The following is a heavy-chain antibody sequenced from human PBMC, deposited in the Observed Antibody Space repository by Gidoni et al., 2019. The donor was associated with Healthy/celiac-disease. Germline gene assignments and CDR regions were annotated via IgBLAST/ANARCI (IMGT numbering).Heavy chain of an antibody. CDR1: RYTFTGHY. J-gene: IGHJ6*02. D-gene: IGHD3-3*01. CDR3: ARMLGSGYPTEIDANYYYYYGMDV. CDR2: INPNSGGT. V-gene: IGHV1-2*04. Sequence: QVQLVQSGAEVKKPGASVKVSCKASRYTFTGHYMHWVRQAPGQGLEWMGWINPNSGGTNYAQKFQGWVTMTRDTSISTAYMELSRLRSDDTAVYYCARMLGSGYPTEIDANYYYYYGMDVWGQGTTVTVSS.